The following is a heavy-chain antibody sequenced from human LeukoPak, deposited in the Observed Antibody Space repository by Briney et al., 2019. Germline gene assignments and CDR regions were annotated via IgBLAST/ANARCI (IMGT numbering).Heavy chain of an antibody. V-gene: IGHV4-39*01. CDR3: ARHSSCSGGSCYSGYYYYYMDV. J-gene: IGHJ6*03. Sequence: SETLSLTCTVSGGSISSSSYYWGWIRRPPGKGLEWIGSIYYSGSTYYNPSLKSRVTISVDTSKNQFSLKLSSVTAADTAVYYCARHSSCSGGSCYSGYYYYYMDVWGKGTTVTVSS. D-gene: IGHD2-15*01. CDR1: GGSISSSSYY. CDR2: IYYSGST.